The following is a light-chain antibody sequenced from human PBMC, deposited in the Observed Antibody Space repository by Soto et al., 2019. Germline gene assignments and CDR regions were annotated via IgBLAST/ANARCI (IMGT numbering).Light chain of an antibody. J-gene: IGLJ1*01. Sequence: LTQPASVSGSPGQSITISCTGTSSDISIYNYVSWYQQHPGKAPKLIIYEVSNRPSGISNRFSGAKSGNTASLTISGLQVEDEADYYCCSYTSSTNYVFGAGTKVIVL. CDR1: SSDISIYNY. CDR3: CSYTSSTNYV. V-gene: IGLV2-14*01. CDR2: EVS.